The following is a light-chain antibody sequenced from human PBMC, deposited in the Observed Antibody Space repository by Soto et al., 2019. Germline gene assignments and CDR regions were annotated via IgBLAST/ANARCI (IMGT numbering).Light chain of an antibody. CDR3: SSYTTSNTRQIV. CDR1: XSDVGGYNY. Sequence: QSXLTQPASVSGSPGQSXXXXXXXXXSDVGGYNYVSWYQQHPGKAPKFMIYDVSNRPSGVSNRFSGSKSGNTASLTISELQAEDEADYYCSSYTTSNTRQIVFGTGXXV. V-gene: IGLV2-14*01. J-gene: IGLJ1*01. CDR2: DVS.